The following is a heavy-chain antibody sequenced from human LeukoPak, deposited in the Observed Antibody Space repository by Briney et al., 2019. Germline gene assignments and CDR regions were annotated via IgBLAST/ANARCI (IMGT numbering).Heavy chain of an antibody. V-gene: IGHV4-34*01. CDR2: INHSGST. J-gene: IGHJ4*02. D-gene: IGHD6-19*01. CDR3: ARPHGAVAGTEDYFDY. CDR1: GGSFSGYY. Sequence: ASETLSLTCAVYGGSFSGYYWSWIRRPPGKGLEWIGEINHSGSTNYNPSLKSRVTISVDTSKNQFSLKLSSVTAADTAVYYCARPHGAVAGTEDYFDYWGQGTLVTVSS.